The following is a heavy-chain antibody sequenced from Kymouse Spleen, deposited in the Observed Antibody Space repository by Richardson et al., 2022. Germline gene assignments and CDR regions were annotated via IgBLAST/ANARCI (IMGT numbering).Heavy chain of an antibody. J-gene: IGHJ6*02. V-gene: IGHV3-9*01. D-gene: IGHD6-6*01. CDR2: ISWNSGSI. CDR1: GFTFDDYA. Sequence: EVQLVESGGGLVQPGRSLRLSCAASGFTFDDYAMHWVRQAPGKGLEWVSGISWNSGSIGYADSVKGRFTISRDNAKNSLYLQMNSLRAEDTALYYCAKDGGSSSSRVYYYGMDVWGQGTTVTVSS. CDR3: AKDGGSSSSRVYYYGMDV.